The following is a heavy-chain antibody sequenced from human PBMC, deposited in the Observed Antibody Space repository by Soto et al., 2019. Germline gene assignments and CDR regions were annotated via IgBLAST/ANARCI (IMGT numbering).Heavy chain of an antibody. CDR1: GDSFTSYAYY. Sequence: QVQLQESGPRLVKPAQTLSLTCSVSGDSFTSYAYYWNWIRQYPGRGLEWIGYIHYSGTTPYNPSLKCRVTMSIDTSTHLFSLRLRSVTAADPAVYYCAIQRQWLSPFDYWGQGTLVSVSS. D-gene: IGHD6-19*01. CDR2: IHYSGTT. CDR3: AIQRQWLSPFDY. J-gene: IGHJ4*02. V-gene: IGHV4-31*03.